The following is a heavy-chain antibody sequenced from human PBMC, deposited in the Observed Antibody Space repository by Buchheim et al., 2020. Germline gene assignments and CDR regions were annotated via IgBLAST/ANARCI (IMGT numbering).Heavy chain of an antibody. D-gene: IGHD3-22*01. CDR2: IYYSGST. CDR3: ARHAGFWSSGHYFDY. Sequence: QLQLQESGPGLVKPSETLSLTCTVSGGSISSSSYYWGWIRQPPGKGLEWIGSIYYSGSTYYNPSLKSRVTISVDTSKNQFSLKLSSVTAADTAVYYCARHAGFWSSGHYFDYWGQGTL. J-gene: IGHJ4*02. CDR1: GGSISSSSYY. V-gene: IGHV4-39*01.